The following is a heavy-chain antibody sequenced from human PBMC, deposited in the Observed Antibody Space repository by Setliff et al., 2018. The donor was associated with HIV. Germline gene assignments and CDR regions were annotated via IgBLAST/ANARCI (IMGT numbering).Heavy chain of an antibody. D-gene: IGHD3-3*01. J-gene: IGHJ4*02. CDR1: GFSISSDYY. CDR3: ARGSWTYFDY. V-gene: IGHV4-38-2*02. CDR2: IYHSGKT. Sequence: SETLSLTCSVSGFSISSDYYWNWVRQPPGQGLEWIGSIYHSGKTYSNPSLKSRVTVSVDTSMNQFSLNLNSVTATDTAVYYCARGSWTYFDYWGQGTLVTVSS.